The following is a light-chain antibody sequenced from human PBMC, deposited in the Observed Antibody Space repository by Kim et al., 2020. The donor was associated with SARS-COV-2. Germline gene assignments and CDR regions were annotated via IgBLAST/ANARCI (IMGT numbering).Light chain of an antibody. V-gene: IGLV1-47*01. Sequence: ELTQPPSASGTPEQRVTISCSGSSSNIGSNYVYWYQQLPGTAPKLLIYRNNQRPSGVPDRFSGSKSGTSASLAISGLRSEDEADYYCAAWDDSLSGWVFGGGTQLTVL. CDR2: RNN. CDR1: SSNIGSNY. J-gene: IGLJ3*02. CDR3: AAWDDSLSGWV.